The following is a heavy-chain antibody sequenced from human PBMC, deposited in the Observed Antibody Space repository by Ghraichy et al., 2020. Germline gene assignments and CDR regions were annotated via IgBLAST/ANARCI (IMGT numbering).Heavy chain of an antibody. CDR1: GFSFTSYW. V-gene: IGHV5-51*01. CDR3: ARHETNWFDP. CDR2: IYSGDSDT. J-gene: IGHJ5*02. Sequence: GESLNISCKGSGFSFTSYWIGWVRQMPGKGLEWMGIIYSGDSDTRYSPSFQGQVTISADKSINTAYLQWSSLKASDTAMYYCARHETNWFDPWGQGTLVTVSS.